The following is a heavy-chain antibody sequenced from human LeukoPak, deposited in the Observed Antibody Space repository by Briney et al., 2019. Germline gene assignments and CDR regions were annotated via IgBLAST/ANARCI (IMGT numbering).Heavy chain of an antibody. D-gene: IGHD3-22*01. CDR3: ARKADHYYDSARAFDI. CDR1: GYSFTNYW. Sequence: GESLQISCKGSGYSFTNYWIAWVRQMPGKGLEWMGIIYPGDSDTRYSPSFQGQVTISADKSISTAYLQWSSLKASDTAMYYCARKADHYYDSARAFDIWGQGTMVTVSS. CDR2: IYPGDSDT. V-gene: IGHV5-51*01. J-gene: IGHJ3*02.